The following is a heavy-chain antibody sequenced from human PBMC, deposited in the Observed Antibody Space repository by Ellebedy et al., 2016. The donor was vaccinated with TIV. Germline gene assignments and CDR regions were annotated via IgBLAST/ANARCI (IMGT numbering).Heavy chain of an antibody. CDR1: GFTFETYA. J-gene: IGHJ4*02. D-gene: IGHD2-8*01. CDR3: VRGCTNGECQPGGFDY. V-gene: IGHV3-30-3*01. Sequence: GGSLRLSCAASGFTFETYAMHWVRQAPDKGLEWVALISYDGNRKYYTDSVKGRFTVSRDNSKKTLYLQMSDLRPEDTAVYYCVRGCTNGECQPGGFDYWGQGTLVTVSS. CDR2: ISYDGNRK.